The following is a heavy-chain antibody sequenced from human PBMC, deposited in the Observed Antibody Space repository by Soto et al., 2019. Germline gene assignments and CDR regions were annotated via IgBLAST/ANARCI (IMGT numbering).Heavy chain of an antibody. CDR3: ARDRLGRDYYDD. Sequence: GGSLRLSCTASGFNVTSSTMTWVRQAPGKGLEWVALIYTGGSTFHADSVKGRFTISRDNIKNILYLQMNSLRAEDTAIYYCARDRLGRDYYDDWGKGTLVTVSS. J-gene: IGHJ4*02. D-gene: IGHD3-16*01. CDR1: GFNVTSST. CDR2: IYTGGST. V-gene: IGHV3-53*01.